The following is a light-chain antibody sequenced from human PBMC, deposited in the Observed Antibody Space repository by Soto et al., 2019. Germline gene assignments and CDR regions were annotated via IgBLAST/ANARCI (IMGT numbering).Light chain of an antibody. CDR2: DAS. V-gene: IGKV3-11*01. J-gene: IGKJ1*01. CDR1: QSVSSD. CDR3: QQRSNWPT. Sequence: EIVMTQSPATLSVSPGERATLSCRASQSVSSDLAWYHQKPGQAPRLLIYDASNRATGIPARFSGSGSGTDFTLTISSLEPEDFAVYYCQQRSNWPTFGQGTKVDIK.